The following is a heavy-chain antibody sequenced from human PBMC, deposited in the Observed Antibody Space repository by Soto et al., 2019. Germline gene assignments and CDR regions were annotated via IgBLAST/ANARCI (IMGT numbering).Heavy chain of an antibody. Sequence: GGSLRLSCAASGFTFSSYSMNWVRQAPGKGLEWVSSISSSSSYIYYADSVKGRFTISRDNAKNSLYLQMNSLRAEDTAVYYCARNTPEYYGSGSYSPLPIPSTRDGYMDVWGKGTTVTVSS. V-gene: IGHV3-21*01. J-gene: IGHJ6*03. CDR1: GFTFSSYS. D-gene: IGHD3-10*01. CDR3: ARNTPEYYGSGSYSPLPIPSTRDGYMDV. CDR2: ISSSSSYI.